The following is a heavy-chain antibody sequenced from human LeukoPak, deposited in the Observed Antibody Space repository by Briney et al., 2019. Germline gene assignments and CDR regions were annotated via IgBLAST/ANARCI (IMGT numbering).Heavy chain of an antibody. J-gene: IGHJ4*02. V-gene: IGHV3-23*01. D-gene: IGHD1-26*01. CDR1: GFTISNYA. CDR3: ATDGGGSYVYFY. Sequence: GGSLRLSCAASGFTISNYAMTWVRQAPGKGLEWVSVISGTFGSTYYADSVEGRFTISRDNSKNTLYLQLTSLRAEDTAVYYCATDGGGSYVYFYWGQGTLVTVSS. CDR2: ISGTFGST.